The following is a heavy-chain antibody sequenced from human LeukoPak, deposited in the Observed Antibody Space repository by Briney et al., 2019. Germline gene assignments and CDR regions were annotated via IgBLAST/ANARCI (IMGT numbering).Heavy chain of an antibody. CDR2: ISASGGNT. D-gene: IGHD6-19*01. CDR1: GFTFSSYA. CDR3: AKGRTGYSPGS. V-gene: IGHV3-23*01. J-gene: IGHJ5*02. Sequence: SGGSLRLSCAASGFTFSSYAMSWVRQAPGKGLEWVLVISASGGNTYYADSVKGRFTISRDNSKNTLYLQMNSLRGEDMAIYYCAKGRTGYSPGSWGQGTQVTVSS.